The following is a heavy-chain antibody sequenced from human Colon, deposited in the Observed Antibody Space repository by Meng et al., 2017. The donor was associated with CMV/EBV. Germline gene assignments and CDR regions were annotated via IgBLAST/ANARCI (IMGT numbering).Heavy chain of an antibody. J-gene: IGHJ3*02. CDR2: ISSSGPTT. Sequence: SLKISCAASELTFSSYEMNWVRQAPGKGLEWIAYISSSGPTTYYADSVKGRFPLSKDNAKNSLYLQMNSLRAEDTAVYYCARDSTSSYHWRILDVFDIWGQGTMVTVSS. CDR3: ARDSTSSYHWRILDVFDI. CDR1: ELTFSSYE. V-gene: IGHV3-48*03. D-gene: IGHD3-22*01.